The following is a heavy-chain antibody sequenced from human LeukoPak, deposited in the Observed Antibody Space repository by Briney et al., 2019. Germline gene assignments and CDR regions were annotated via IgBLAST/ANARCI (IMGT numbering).Heavy chain of an antibody. J-gene: IGHJ5*02. V-gene: IGHV6-1*01. Sequence: SQTLSLTCAISGDSVPSNSAAWNWIRQSPSRGLEWLGRTYYRSKWYNDYAVSGKSRITINPDTSKNQFSLQLNSVTPADPAVYYCARGEASYYDSSGPSNWFDPWGQGTLVTVSS. CDR2: TYYRSKWYN. D-gene: IGHD3-22*01. CDR1: GDSVPSNSAA. CDR3: ARGEASYYDSSGPSNWFDP.